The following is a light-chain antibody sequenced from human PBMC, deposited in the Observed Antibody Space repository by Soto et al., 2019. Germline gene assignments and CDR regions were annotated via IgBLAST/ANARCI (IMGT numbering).Light chain of an antibody. J-gene: IGKJ1*01. V-gene: IGKV1-33*01. CDR3: QHYNSYSEA. Sequence: DIQMTQSPSSLSASVGDRVTITCQASQDINNYLNWYQQKPGKAPKLLIYDASNLETGVPSRFSGSGSGTEFTLTISSLQPDDFATYYCQHYNSYSEAFGQGTKV. CDR1: QDINNY. CDR2: DAS.